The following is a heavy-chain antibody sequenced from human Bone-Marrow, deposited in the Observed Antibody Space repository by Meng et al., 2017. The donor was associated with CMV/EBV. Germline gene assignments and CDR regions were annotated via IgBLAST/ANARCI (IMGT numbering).Heavy chain of an antibody. D-gene: IGHD3-3*01. V-gene: IGHV3-48*03. CDR1: GFTFSSYE. J-gene: IGHJ4*02. CDR3: ARGGLTIFGVVTRISTGFDY. CDR2: ISSSGSTI. Sequence: GESLKISCAASGFTFSSYEMNWVRQAPGKGLEWVSYISSSGSTIYYADSVKGRFTISRDNSKNTLYLQMNSLRAEDTAVYYCARGGLTIFGVVTRISTGFDYWGQGTLVTVSS.